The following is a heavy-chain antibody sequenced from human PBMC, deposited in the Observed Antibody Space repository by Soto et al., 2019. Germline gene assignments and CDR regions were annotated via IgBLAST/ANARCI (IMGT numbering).Heavy chain of an antibody. CDR3: ARDPAPSGWYDY. CDR2: INSDGSST. D-gene: IGHD6-19*01. J-gene: IGHJ4*02. V-gene: IGHV3-74*01. Sequence: XGALILSCAASGFTFSSYWMHWVRQAPGKGLVWVSRINSDGSSTSYADSVKGRFTISRDSAKNTLYPQMNSLRAEDTAVYYCARDPAPSGWYDYWGQGNLVTVSS. CDR1: GFTFSSYW.